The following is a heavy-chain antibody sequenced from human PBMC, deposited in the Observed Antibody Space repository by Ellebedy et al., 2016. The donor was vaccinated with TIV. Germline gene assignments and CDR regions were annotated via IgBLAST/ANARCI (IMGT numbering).Heavy chain of an antibody. CDR1: GYTFTSYY. D-gene: IGHD2-2*03. CDR3: ARDHRDLGYCSSTSCSGNWFDP. CDR2: INPSGGST. Sequence: ASVKVSXXASGYTFTSYYMHWVRQAPGQGLEWMGIINPSGGSTSYAQKFQGRVTMTRDTSTSTVYMELSSLRSEDTAVYYCARDHRDLGYCSSTSCSGNWFDPWGQGTLVTVSS. V-gene: IGHV1-46*01. J-gene: IGHJ5*02.